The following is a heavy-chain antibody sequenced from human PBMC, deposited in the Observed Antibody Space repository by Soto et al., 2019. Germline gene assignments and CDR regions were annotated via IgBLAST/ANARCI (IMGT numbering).Heavy chain of an antibody. CDR1: GYTFTSYG. CDR3: ARGVGSGTYYNQYNWFDP. V-gene: IGHV1-18*01. D-gene: IGHD3-10*01. J-gene: IGHJ5*02. Sequence: GASVKVSCKASGYTFTSYGISWVRQAPGQGLEWMGWISVYNGNTNHAQKLQGRVTMTTDTSTSTAYMELRSLRSDDTAVYYCARGVGSGTYYNQYNWFDPWGQGTLVTVSS. CDR2: ISVYNGNT.